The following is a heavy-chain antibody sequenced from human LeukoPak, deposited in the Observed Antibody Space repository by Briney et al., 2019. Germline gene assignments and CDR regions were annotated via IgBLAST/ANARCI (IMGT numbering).Heavy chain of an antibody. J-gene: IGHJ4*02. CDR3: ARVVFDSSGYLSFDY. CDR1: GGSPSSSTYY. CDR2: IYYSGST. D-gene: IGHD3-22*01. Sequence: SETLSLTCTVSGGSPSSSTYYWGWIRQPPGKGLEWIGSIYYSGSTYYNPSLKSRVTISVDTSKNQFSLKLNSVTAADTAVYYCARVVFDSSGYLSFDYWGQGTLVTVSS. V-gene: IGHV4-39*07.